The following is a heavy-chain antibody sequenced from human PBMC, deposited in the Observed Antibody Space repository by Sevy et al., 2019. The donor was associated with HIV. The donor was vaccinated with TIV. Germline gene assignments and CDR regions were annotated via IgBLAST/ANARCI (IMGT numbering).Heavy chain of an antibody. J-gene: IGHJ5*02. CDR2: MWFDGSNK. D-gene: IGHD4-17*01. V-gene: IGHV3-33*08. CDR3: ARDREFYDHGEYGPTSAPDL. Sequence: GGSLRLSCEASGFPFTNHGVHWVRQAPGKGLAWVALMWFDGSNKYYADSVKGRFTVSRADSKKTLYLKMNSLRADDTAIYYCARDREFYDHGEYGPTSAPDLWGQGTLVTVSS. CDR1: GFPFTNHG.